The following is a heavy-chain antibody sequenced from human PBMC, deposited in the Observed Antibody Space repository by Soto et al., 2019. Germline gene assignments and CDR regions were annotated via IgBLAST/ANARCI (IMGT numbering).Heavy chain of an antibody. D-gene: IGHD6-6*01. V-gene: IGHV1-18*01. Sequence: SVKVSCKDSGYTFTSYGISWVRQAPGQGLEWMGWISAYTGNTNYAQKFQGGVTMTTDTSISTAYMELSRLSSDDTAVFYCARGGYSSSSPSDYWGQGTLVTVSS. J-gene: IGHJ4*02. CDR3: ARGGYSSSSPSDY. CDR1: GYTFTSYG. CDR2: ISAYTGNT.